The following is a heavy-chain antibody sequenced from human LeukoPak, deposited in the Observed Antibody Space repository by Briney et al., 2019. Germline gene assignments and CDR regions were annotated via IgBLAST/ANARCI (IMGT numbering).Heavy chain of an antibody. D-gene: IGHD3-22*01. CDR3: ATDYYDSSGYPTTSDY. Sequence: GASVKVSCKASGYTFTGYYMHWVRQAPEQGLEWMGRINPNSGGTNYAQKFQGRVTMTRDTSISTAYMELSRLRSDDTAVYYCATDYYDSSGYPTTSDYWGQGTLVTVSS. CDR1: GYTFTGYY. V-gene: IGHV1-2*06. J-gene: IGHJ4*02. CDR2: INPNSGGT.